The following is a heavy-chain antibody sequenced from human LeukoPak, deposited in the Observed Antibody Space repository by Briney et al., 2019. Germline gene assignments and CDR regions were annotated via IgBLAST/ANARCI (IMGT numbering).Heavy chain of an antibody. CDR1: GGSISSYY. V-gene: IGHV4-59*01. Sequence: NPSETLSLTCTVSGGSISSYYWSWIRQPPGKGLEWIGYIYYSGSTNYNPSLKSRVTISVDTSKNQFSLKLSSVTAADTAVYYCARVRYYYGSGSYYPRWFDPWGQGTLVTVSS. CDR3: ARVRYYYGSGSYYPRWFDP. J-gene: IGHJ5*02. CDR2: IYYSGST. D-gene: IGHD3-10*01.